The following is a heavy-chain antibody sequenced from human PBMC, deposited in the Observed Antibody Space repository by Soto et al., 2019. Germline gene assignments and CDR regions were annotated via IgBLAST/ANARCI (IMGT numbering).Heavy chain of an antibody. CDR1: GFTFSNAW. CDR2: IKSKTDGGTT. CDR3: TTITMVRGVIPSDAFDI. D-gene: IGHD3-10*01. J-gene: IGHJ3*02. Sequence: GGSLRLSCAASGFTFSNAWMSWVHQAPGKGLEWVGRIKSKTDGGTTDYAAPVKGRFTISRDDSKNTLYLQMNSLKTEDTAVYYCTTITMVRGVIPSDAFDIWGQGTMVTVSS. V-gene: IGHV3-15*01.